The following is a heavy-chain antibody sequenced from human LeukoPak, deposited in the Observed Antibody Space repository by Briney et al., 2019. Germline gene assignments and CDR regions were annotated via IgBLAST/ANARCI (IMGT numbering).Heavy chain of an antibody. CDR3: ARHSSIAPFDP. CDR2: IYYSGRT. V-gene: IGHV4-39*01. CDR1: GGSINSGTYY. D-gene: IGHD6-6*01. Sequence: SETLSLTCTVSGGSINSGTYYWGWIRQPRGKGLEWIGSIYYSGRTHSHPSLKSRVTISVDTSKNQFSLKLSSVTAADMAVYYCARHSSIAPFDPWGQGTLVTVFS. J-gene: IGHJ5*02.